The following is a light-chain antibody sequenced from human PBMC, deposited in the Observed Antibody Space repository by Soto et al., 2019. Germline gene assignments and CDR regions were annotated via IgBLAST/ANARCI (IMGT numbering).Light chain of an antibody. Sequence: DIQMTHSPSTLSASVGDRVTITCRASQSISSWLAWYQQKPGKAPKLLIYDASSLESGVPSRFSGSGSGTEFTLTISSLQPDDFATYYCQQYNSWPLTFGGGTKVEIK. V-gene: IGKV1-5*01. J-gene: IGKJ4*01. CDR1: QSISSW. CDR2: DAS. CDR3: QQYNSWPLT.